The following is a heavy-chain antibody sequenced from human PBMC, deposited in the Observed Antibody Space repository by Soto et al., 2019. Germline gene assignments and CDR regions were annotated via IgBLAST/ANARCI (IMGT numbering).Heavy chain of an antibody. CDR2: IIPIFGTA. CDR1: GGTFSSYA. CDR3: ARTSLVRYFDWLLGIYYFDY. V-gene: IGHV1-69*01. J-gene: IGHJ4*02. D-gene: IGHD3-9*01. Sequence: QVQLVQSGAEVKKPGSSVNVSCKASGGTFSSYAISWVRQAPGQGLEWMGGIIPIFGTANYAQKFQGRVTITADESTSTAYMELSSLRSEDTAVYYCARTSLVRYFDWLLGIYYFDYWGQGTLVTVSS.